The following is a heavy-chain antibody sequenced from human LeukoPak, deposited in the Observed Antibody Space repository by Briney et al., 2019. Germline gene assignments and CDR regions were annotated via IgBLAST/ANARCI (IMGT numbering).Heavy chain of an antibody. CDR3: ARHRIYDTYYFDY. J-gene: IGHJ4*02. Sequence: SSETLSLTCTVSGGSISSYYWSWIRQPPGKGLEWIGYIYYSGSTNYNPSLKSRVTISVDTSKNQFSLKLSSVTAADTAVYYCARHRIYDTYYFDYWGQGTLVTVSS. CDR2: IYYSGST. V-gene: IGHV4-59*08. CDR1: GGSISSYY. D-gene: IGHD5/OR15-5a*01.